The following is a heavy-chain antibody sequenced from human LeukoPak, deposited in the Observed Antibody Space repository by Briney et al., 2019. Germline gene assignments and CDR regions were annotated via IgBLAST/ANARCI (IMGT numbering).Heavy chain of an antibody. V-gene: IGHV1-2*02. CDR3: ARVKPYDDTGSYSGAFDI. CDR1: GYTFTGYY. D-gene: IGHD3-22*01. CDR2: INPNSGGT. Sequence: GASVKVSCKTSGYTFTGYYIHWVRQAPGQGLEWMGWINPNSGGTNYAQRFQGRVTMTRDASISTVYMELSRLRSDDTAVYYCARVKPYDDTGSYSGAFDIWGQGTKVNVSS. J-gene: IGHJ3*02.